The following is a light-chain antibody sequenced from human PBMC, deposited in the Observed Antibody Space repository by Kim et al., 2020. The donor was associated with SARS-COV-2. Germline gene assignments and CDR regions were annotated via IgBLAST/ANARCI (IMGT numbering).Light chain of an antibody. V-gene: IGKV1-39*01. CDR1: ESIGGF. CDR3: QQTYRTPPS. Sequence: DIQMTQSPSSLSASVGDRVTITCRSNESIGGFLNWYQQRPGTAPKLLMYAATTLQSGAPFRFSGSKSETEFTLTISSLQPEDFATYFCQQTYRTPPSFGQGTKLEI. CDR2: AAT. J-gene: IGKJ2*03.